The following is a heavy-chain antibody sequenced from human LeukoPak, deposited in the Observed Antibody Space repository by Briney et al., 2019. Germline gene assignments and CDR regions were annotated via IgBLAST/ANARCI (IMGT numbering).Heavy chain of an antibody. J-gene: IGHJ4*02. CDR2: ISSSSSYI. Sequence: GGSLRLSCAASRFTFSSYSMYWARQAPGKGLEWVSSISSSSSYIYYADSVKGRFTISRDNAKNSLYLQMSSLRADDTAVYYCARGRGGRYPHLDYWGQGSLVTVSS. CDR3: ARGRGGRYPHLDY. V-gene: IGHV3-21*01. D-gene: IGHD1-26*01. CDR1: RFTFSSYS.